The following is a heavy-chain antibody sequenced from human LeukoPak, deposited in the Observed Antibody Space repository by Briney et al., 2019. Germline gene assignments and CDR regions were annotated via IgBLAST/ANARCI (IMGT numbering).Heavy chain of an antibody. J-gene: IGHJ4*02. CDR2: ISYDGSNK. D-gene: IGHD3-22*01. Sequence: GGSLRLSCAASGFTFSSYGMHWVRQAPGKGLEWVAVISYDGSNKYYADSVKGRFTISRDNSKNTLYLQMNSLRAEDTAVYYCAKSQRPLKWLSFAFGYWGQGTLVTVSS. V-gene: IGHV3-30*18. CDR3: AKSQRPLKWLSFAFGY. CDR1: GFTFSSYG.